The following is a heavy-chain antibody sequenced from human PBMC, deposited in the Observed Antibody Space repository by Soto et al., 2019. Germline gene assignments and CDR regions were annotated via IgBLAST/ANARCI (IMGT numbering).Heavy chain of an antibody. D-gene: IGHD6-13*01. CDR1: GGSISSSNW. CDR3: ARIQGRSIAAAGPDY. J-gene: IGHJ4*02. V-gene: IGHV4-4*02. CDR2: IYHSGST. Sequence: LSLTCAVSGGSISSSNWWSWVRQPPGKGLEWIGEIYHSGSTNYNPSLKSRVTISVDKSKNQFSLKLSSVTAADTAVYYCARIQGRSIAAAGPDYWGQGTLVTVSS.